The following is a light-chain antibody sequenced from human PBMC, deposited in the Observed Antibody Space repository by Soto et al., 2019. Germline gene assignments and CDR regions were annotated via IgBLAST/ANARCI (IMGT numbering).Light chain of an antibody. J-gene: IGKJ1*01. Sequence: AMTQSPLSLAVTPGAPASISFSSSKSRLQSNGYNYLDWYLQTPEQPPQXLIYLGSNRASGVPDRFSGSGSGTDFTLKSSRVEAEDVGVYYCMQALQTAPTLGQGTKVDIK. CDR3: MQALQTAPT. V-gene: IGKV2-28*01. CDR2: LGS. CDR1: KSRLQSNGYNY.